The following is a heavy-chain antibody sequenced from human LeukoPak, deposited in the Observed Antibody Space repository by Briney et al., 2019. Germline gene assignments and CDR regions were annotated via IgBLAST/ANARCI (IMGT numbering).Heavy chain of an antibody. CDR2: FDPEDGET. J-gene: IGHJ4*02. V-gene: IGHV1-24*01. Sequence: ASVKVSCKVSGYTLTELSMHWVRQAPGKGLEWMGGFDPEDGETIYAQKFQGRVTMTEDTSTDTAYMELSSLRSEDTAVYYCATDGGSSSSWGPNYWGQGTLVTVSS. CDR1: GYTLTELS. D-gene: IGHD6-13*01. CDR3: ATDGGSSSSWGPNY.